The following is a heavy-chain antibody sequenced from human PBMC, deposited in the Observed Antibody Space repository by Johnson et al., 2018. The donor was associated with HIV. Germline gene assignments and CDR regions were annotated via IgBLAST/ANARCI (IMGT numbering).Heavy chain of an antibody. Sequence: VQLVESGGGLVQPGRSLRLSCAASGFTFDDYAMHWVLQAPGKGLEWVSLIAWDGSSAYYADSVKGRFTIARDNSKNSLYLEMNSLRAEDTALYYCAKGYSSTWHDAFNIWGQGTMVTVSS. CDR3: AKGYSSTWHDAFNI. CDR2: IAWDGSSA. D-gene: IGHD6-13*01. CDR1: GFTFDDYA. J-gene: IGHJ3*02. V-gene: IGHV3-43D*03.